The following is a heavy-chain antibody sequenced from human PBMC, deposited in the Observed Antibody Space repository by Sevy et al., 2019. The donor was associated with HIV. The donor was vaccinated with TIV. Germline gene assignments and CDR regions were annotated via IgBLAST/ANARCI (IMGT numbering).Heavy chain of an antibody. CDR2: INGKGRST. J-gene: IGHJ6*02. CDR3: AKTINSGGGVVPAANYYYGLDV. D-gene: IGHD2-2*01. CDR1: GFTFSGYA. Sequence: GGCLRLSCAASGFTFSGYAMNWVRQAPGKGLEWVSAINGKGRSTHYADSVEGRFTISRDNSKNTLYLQMNSLRAEDTAVYYCAKTINSGGGVVPAANYYYGLDVWGQGTTVTVSS. V-gene: IGHV3-23*01.